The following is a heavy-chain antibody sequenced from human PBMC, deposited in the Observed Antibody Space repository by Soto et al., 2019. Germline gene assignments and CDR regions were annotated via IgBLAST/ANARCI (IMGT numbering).Heavy chain of an antibody. D-gene: IGHD3-22*01. CDR3: ARGTDDSSGYFKATLYYFDY. J-gene: IGHJ4*02. V-gene: IGHV4-31*03. CDR1: GGSISSGGYY. CDR2: IYYSGST. Sequence: SETLSLTCTVSGGSISSGGYYWSWIRQHPGKGLEWIGYIYYSGSTYYNPSLKSRVTISVDTSKNQFSLKLSSVTAADTAVYYCARGTDDSSGYFKATLYYFDYWGQGTLVTVS.